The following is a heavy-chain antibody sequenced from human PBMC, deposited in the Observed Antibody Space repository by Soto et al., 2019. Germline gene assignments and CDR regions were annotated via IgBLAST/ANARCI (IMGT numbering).Heavy chain of an antibody. J-gene: IGHJ5*02. Sequence: PSETLSLTCAVSGGSISSGGYSWSWIRQPPGKGLEWIGYIYHSGSTYYNPSLKSRVTISVDRSKNQFSLKLSSVTAADTAVYYCAREHEFRTWFDPWGQGTLVTVSS. V-gene: IGHV4-30-2*01. CDR2: IYHSGST. CDR1: GGSISSGGYS. CDR3: AREHEFRTWFDP.